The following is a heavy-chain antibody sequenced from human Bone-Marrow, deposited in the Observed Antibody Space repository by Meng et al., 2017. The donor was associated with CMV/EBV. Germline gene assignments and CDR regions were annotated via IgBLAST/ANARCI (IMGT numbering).Heavy chain of an antibody. CDR1: FSLSTDG. J-gene: IGHJ4*02. D-gene: IGHD2-2*01. Sequence: FSLSTDGMHCGRKAPGKRLEYVSAISSSGSRTYYADSVKGRFTISRDNSKNTLYLQMGSLRAEDMAVYYCASRYCGGTSCTTPFDYWGQGTLVTVSS. CDR3: ASRYCGGTSCTTPFDY. CDR2: ISSSGSRT. V-gene: IGHV3-64*02.